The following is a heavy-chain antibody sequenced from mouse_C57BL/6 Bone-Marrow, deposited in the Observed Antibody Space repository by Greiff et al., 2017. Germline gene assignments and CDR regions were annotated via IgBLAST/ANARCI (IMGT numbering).Heavy chain of an antibody. CDR3: AREGPITTVVAYYFDY. J-gene: IGHJ2*01. CDR1: GYTFTSYW. Sequence: QVQLQQPGAELVKPGASVKLSCKASGYTFTSYWMHWVKQRPGQGLEWIGMIHPNSGSTNYNEKFKSKATLTVDKSSSTAYMQLSSLTSEDPAVYYCAREGPITTVVAYYFDYWGQGTTLTVSS. V-gene: IGHV1-64*01. D-gene: IGHD1-1*01. CDR2: IHPNSGST.